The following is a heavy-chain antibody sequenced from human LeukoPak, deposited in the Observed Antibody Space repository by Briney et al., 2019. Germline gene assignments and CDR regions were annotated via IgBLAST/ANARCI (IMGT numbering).Heavy chain of an antibody. CDR2: IYTSGNT. CDR3: ARSSEGRYYYDSSGFSYYYYYMDV. J-gene: IGHJ6*03. CDR1: GGSISSGGYY. V-gene: IGHV4-61*02. Sequence: SQTLSLTCTVSGGSISSGGYYWSWIRQPAGKGLEWIGRIYTSGNTNYNPSLKSRATISVDTSKNQFSLKLSSVTAADTAVYYCARSSEGRYYYDSSGFSYYYYYMDVWGKGTTVTISS. D-gene: IGHD3-22*01.